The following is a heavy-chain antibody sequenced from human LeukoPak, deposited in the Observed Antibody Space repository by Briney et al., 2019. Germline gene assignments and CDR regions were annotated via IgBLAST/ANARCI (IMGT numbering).Heavy chain of an antibody. J-gene: IGHJ6*03. D-gene: IGHD2-2*01. CDR3: AREGAAPMYYYYMDV. CDR2: INYSGST. CDR1: GGPISSYY. V-gene: IGHV4-59*01. Sequence: SETLSLTCTVSGGPISSYYWSWIRQPPGQGLEWIGYINYSGSTNYHPSLKSRVTISLDTSKNQFSLKLNSVTAADTAVYYCAREGAAPMYYYYMDVWGKGTTVTVSS.